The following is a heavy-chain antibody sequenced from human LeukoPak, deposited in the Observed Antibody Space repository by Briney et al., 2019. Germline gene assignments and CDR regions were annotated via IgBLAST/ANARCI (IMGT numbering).Heavy chain of an antibody. CDR3: ARDHRYGYLDY. CDR2: IYSGGST. Sequence: PGGSLRLSCAASGFTVSSNYMSWVRQAPGKGLEWVSVIYSGGSTYYAGSVKGRFTISRDNSKNTLYLQMNSLRAEDTAVYYCARDHRYGYLDYWGQGTLVTVSS. J-gene: IGHJ4*02. CDR1: GFTVSSNY. D-gene: IGHD5-18*01. V-gene: IGHV3-53*01.